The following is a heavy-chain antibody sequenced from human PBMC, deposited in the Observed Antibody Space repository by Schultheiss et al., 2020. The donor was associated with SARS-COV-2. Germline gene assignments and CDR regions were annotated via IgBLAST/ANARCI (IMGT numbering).Heavy chain of an antibody. Sequence: SQTLSLTCAISGDSVSSNSAAWNWIRLSPSRGLEWLGRTYYRSKYYNDYATSVKSRITINPDTSKNQFSLYLNSVTAADTAVYYCARENNWNPPNWVDPWGQGTLVTVSS. J-gene: IGHJ5*02. CDR3: ARENNWNPPNWVDP. CDR2: TYYRSKYYN. D-gene: IGHD1-20*01. CDR1: GDSVSSNSAA. V-gene: IGHV6-1*01.